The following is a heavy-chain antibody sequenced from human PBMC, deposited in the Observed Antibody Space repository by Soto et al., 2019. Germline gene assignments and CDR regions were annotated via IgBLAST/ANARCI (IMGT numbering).Heavy chain of an antibody. D-gene: IGHD6-19*01. V-gene: IGHV4-59*01. J-gene: IGHJ4*02. Sequence: QVQLQESGPGLVKPSETLSLTCTVSGGSISSYYWSWIRQPPGKGLEWIGYIYYSGSTNYNPSRKSRVTISVDTSKNQFSLKLSSVTAADTAVYYCARVVAGACDYWGQGTLVTVSS. CDR3: ARVVAGACDY. CDR2: IYYSGST. CDR1: GGSISSYY.